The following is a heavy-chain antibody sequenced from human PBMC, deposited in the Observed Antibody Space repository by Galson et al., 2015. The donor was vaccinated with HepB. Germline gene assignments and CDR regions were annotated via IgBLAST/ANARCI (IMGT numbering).Heavy chain of an antibody. V-gene: IGHV3-74*01. Sequence: SLRLSCAVSGFTFSSYWMHWVRQAPGKGLVWVSRINTDGSSTNYADSVRGRFTISRDNAKNTLYLQMNSLRAEDTAVYYCATYSSSWFFDYWGQGTLVTVSS. CDR1: GFTFSSYW. J-gene: IGHJ4*02. CDR3: ATYSSSWFFDY. CDR2: INTDGSST. D-gene: IGHD6-13*01.